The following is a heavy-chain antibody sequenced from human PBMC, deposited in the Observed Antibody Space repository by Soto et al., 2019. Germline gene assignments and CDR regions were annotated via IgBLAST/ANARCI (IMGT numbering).Heavy chain of an antibody. Sequence: EVHLVESGGGLVQPGGSLRLSCAASGFTFSSSWMHWVRQAPGKGLVWVSRINGDESRTNYADSVKGRFTIDRDNAKNSLYLEMIRLRAEDTALYYCATGPNGCYGYDYWGQGTLVTVSS. CDR3: ATGPNGCYGYDY. CDR2: INGDESRT. CDR1: GFTFSSSW. D-gene: IGHD5-18*01. V-gene: IGHV3-74*01. J-gene: IGHJ4*02.